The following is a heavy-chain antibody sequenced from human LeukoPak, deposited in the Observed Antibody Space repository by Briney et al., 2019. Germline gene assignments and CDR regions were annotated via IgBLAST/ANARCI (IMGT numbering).Heavy chain of an antibody. Sequence: SETLSLTCTVSGGSISSSSYYWDWIRQPPGRGLEWIGSIYYSGSTYYNPFLTSRVTISVDTSKNQFSLNLSSVTAADTAVYYCARLEYRSSYLDYWGQGTLVTVSS. CDR2: IYYSGST. D-gene: IGHD6-13*01. J-gene: IGHJ4*02. V-gene: IGHV4-39*01. CDR1: GGSISSSSYY. CDR3: ARLEYRSSYLDY.